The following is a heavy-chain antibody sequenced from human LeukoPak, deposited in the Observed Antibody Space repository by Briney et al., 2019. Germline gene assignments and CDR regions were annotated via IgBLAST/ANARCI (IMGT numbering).Heavy chain of an antibody. J-gene: IGHJ5*02. CDR2: FDPEDGET. V-gene: IGHV1-24*01. CDR1: GYTLTELS. D-gene: IGHD1-1*01. CDR3: ATGTTTLPWFDP. Sequence: ASVKVSCKVSGYTLTELSMQWVRQAPGKGLEWMGGFDPEDGETIYAQKFQGRVTMTEDTSTDTAYMELSSLRSQDTAVYYCATGTTTLPWFDPWGQGTMVTVSS.